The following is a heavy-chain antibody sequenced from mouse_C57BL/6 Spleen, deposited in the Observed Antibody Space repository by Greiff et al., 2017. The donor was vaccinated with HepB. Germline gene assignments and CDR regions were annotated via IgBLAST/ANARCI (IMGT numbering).Heavy chain of an antibody. Sequence: VQLQQSGAELVRPGASVKLSCKASGYTFTDYYINWVKQRPGQGLEWIARIYPGSGNTYYNEKFKGKATLTAEKSSCTAYMQLSSLTSEDSAVYFCARGSGFAYWGQGTLVTVSA. CDR1: GYTFTDYY. CDR3: ARGSGFAY. V-gene: IGHV1-76*01. CDR2: IYPGSGNT. D-gene: IGHD1-1*02. J-gene: IGHJ3*01.